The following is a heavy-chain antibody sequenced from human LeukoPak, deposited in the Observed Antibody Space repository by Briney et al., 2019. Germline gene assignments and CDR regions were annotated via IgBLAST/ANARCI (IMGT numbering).Heavy chain of an antibody. V-gene: IGHV4-34*01. CDR2: INHSGST. CDR1: GGSFSGYY. CDR3: ARGVDYVWGSYRYTRFDP. D-gene: IGHD3-16*02. Sequence: SETLSLTCAVYGGSFSGYYWSWIRQPPGKGLEWIGEINHSGSTNYNPSLKSRVTISVDTSKNQFSLKLSSVTAADTAAYYCARGVDYVWGSYRYTRFDPWGQGTLVTVSS. J-gene: IGHJ5*02.